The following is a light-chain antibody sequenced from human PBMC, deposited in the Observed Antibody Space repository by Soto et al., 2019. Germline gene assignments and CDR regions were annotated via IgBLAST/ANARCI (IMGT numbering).Light chain of an antibody. V-gene: IGKV1-5*03. J-gene: IGKJ1*01. CDR3: QQYNTYRT. CDR1: QSVSNS. CDR2: QAS. Sequence: DIQMTQSTSTLSASVGDRVTITCRASQSVSNSLAWYQQNPGIAPKLLIYQASSLESGVPSMCSGSGSGTEFTLTISSLQPDDFATYYCQQYNTYRTFGQGTKVEI.